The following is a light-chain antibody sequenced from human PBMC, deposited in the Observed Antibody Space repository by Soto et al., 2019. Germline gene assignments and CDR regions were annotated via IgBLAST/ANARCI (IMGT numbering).Light chain of an antibody. V-gene: IGLV2-8*01. CDR1: SSDVGGYNY. J-gene: IGLJ1*01. CDR3: TAYAGGNNV. CDR2: EVN. Sequence: QSALTQPHSASGSPGQSVTISCTGTSSDVGGYNYVSWYQQYTGKVPKLMVYEVNKRPSGVPDRFSGSKSGNTASLTVSGLQADDEADYYCTAYAGGNNVFGTGTKVTVL.